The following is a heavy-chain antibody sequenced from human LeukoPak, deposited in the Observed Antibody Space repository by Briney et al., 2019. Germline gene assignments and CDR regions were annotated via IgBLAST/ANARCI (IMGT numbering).Heavy chain of an antibody. J-gene: IGHJ4*02. CDR3: AKGHFGAGHY. D-gene: IGHD3-3*01. CDR1: GFTFGDYT. Sequence: GGSLRLSCAASGFTFGDYTMHWFRHPPGRGLQWVSLITGDGGTTSYAGSVKGRFTISRDNSKNSLYLHMNSLRNEDTALYYCAKGHFGAGHYWGQGTLVTVSS. V-gene: IGHV3-43*02. CDR2: ITGDGGTT.